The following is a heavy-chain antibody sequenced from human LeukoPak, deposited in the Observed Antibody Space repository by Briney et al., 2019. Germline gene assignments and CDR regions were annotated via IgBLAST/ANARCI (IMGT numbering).Heavy chain of an antibody. V-gene: IGHV3-74*01. J-gene: IGHJ4*02. Sequence: GGSLRLSCAASGFTFRSYWMDWVRQAPGKGLVWDSRINSDGSSTSYADSVKGRFTISRDNAKNTLYLQMNSLRAEDTAMYYCASYSGSYYGFDYWGQGTLVTVSS. D-gene: IGHD1-26*01. CDR3: ASYSGSYYGFDY. CDR2: INSDGSST. CDR1: GFTFRSYW.